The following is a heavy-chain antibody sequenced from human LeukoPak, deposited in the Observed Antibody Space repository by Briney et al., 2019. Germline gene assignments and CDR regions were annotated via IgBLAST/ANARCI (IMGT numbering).Heavy chain of an antibody. CDR3: ARVGRQCSSTSCYKEGNWFDP. D-gene: IGHD2-2*02. J-gene: IGHJ5*02. Sequence: GASVKVSCKASGYTFTGYYMHWVRQAPGQGLEWMGRINPNSGGTNYAQKFQGRVTMTRDTSISTAYMELSRLRSDDTAVYYCARVGRQCSSTSCYKEGNWFDPWGQGTLVTVSS. CDR1: GYTFTGYY. CDR2: INPNSGGT. V-gene: IGHV1-2*06.